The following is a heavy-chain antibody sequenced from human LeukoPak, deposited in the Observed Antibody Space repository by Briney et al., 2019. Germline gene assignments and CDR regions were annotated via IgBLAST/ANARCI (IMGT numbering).Heavy chain of an antibody. CDR1: GFNFSNYW. Sequence: PGGSLRLYCAAYGFNFSNYWMNWDRQAQGRGLEGVTGISASGGREDYADSVEGRLTISRDNSKNTLYLQMNSLRAEDTAVYYCAKDRITVFGVVPDVWGKGTTVTVSS. V-gene: IGHV3-23*01. D-gene: IGHD3-3*01. CDR3: AKDRITVFGVVPDV. CDR2: ISASGGRE. J-gene: IGHJ6*04.